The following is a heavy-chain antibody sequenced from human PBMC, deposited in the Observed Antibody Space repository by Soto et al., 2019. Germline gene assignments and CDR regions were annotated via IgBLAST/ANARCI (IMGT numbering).Heavy chain of an antibody. CDR3: ARHGIVVVPTPYGMDV. V-gene: IGHV1-69*13. CDR2: IIPIFGTA. J-gene: IGHJ6*02. CDR1: GGTFSSYA. Sequence: SVKVSCKASGGTFSSYAISWLRQAPGQGLEWMGGIIPIFGTANYAQKFQGRVTITADESTSTAYMELSSLRSEDTAVYYCARHGIVVVPTPYGMDVWGQGTTVTVSS. D-gene: IGHD3-22*01.